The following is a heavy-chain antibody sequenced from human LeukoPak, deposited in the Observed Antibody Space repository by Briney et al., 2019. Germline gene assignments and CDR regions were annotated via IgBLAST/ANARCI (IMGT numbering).Heavy chain of an antibody. J-gene: IGHJ3*02. Sequence: GGSLRLSCAASGFAFSSYAMSWVRQAPGKGLEWVSAISGSGGSTYYADSVKGRFTISRDNSKNTLYLQMNSLRAEDTAVYYCAKINIPYGFPDAFDIWGQGTMVTVSS. D-gene: IGHD2-2*02. CDR1: GFAFSSYA. V-gene: IGHV3-23*01. CDR2: ISGSGGST. CDR3: AKINIPYGFPDAFDI.